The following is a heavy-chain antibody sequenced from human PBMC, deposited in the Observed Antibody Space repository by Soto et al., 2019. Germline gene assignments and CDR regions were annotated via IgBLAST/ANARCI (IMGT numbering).Heavy chain of an antibody. J-gene: IGHJ5*02. CDR2: ISWNSGSI. D-gene: IGHD6-13*01. V-gene: IGHV3-9*01. CDR3: AKDYFSSSWYFPWFDP. CDR1: GFTFDDYA. Sequence: GGSLRLSCAASGFTFDDYAMHGVRQAPGKGLEWVSGISWNSGSIGYADSVKGRFTISRDNAKNSLYLQMNSLRAEDTALYYCAKDYFSSSWYFPWFDPWGQGTLVTVSS.